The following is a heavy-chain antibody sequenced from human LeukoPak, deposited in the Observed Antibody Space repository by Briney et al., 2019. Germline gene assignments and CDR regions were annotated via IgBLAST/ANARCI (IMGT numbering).Heavy chain of an antibody. J-gene: IGHJ4*02. CDR3: AGAHPGTYYDSSGYYDY. CDR2: IIPIFGTA. D-gene: IGHD3-22*01. CDR1: GGTFSSYA. Sequence: SVKVSCKASGGTFSSYAISWVRQAPGQGLEWMGGIIPIFGTANYAQKFQGRVTITTDESTSTAYMELSSLRSEDTAVYYCAGAHPGTYYDSSGYYDYWGQGTLVTVSS. V-gene: IGHV1-69*05.